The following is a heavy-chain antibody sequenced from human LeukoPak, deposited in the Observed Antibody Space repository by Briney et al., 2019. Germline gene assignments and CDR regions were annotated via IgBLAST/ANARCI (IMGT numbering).Heavy chain of an antibody. D-gene: IGHD3-22*01. CDR3: ARLGGYYDY. Sequence: SETLSLTCTVSGGSISSYYWSWIRQPPGKGLEWIGYIYYSGSTNYNPSLKSRVTISVDTSKNQFSLKLSFVTAADTAVYYCARLGGYYDYWGQGTLVTVSS. CDR1: GGSISSYY. J-gene: IGHJ4*02. V-gene: IGHV4-59*08. CDR2: IYYSGST.